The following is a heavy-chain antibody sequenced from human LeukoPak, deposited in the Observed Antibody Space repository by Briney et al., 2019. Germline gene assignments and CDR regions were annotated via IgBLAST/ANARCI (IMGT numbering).Heavy chain of an antibody. D-gene: IGHD5-18*01. V-gene: IGHV1-2*02. J-gene: IGHJ4*02. CDR1: GYTFTGYY. Sequence: ASVKVSCKASGYTFTGYYMHWVRQAPGQGLEWMGWINPNSGGTNYAQKFQGRVTMTRDTSISTAYMELSRLRSDDTAVYYCARGSTTLRGYSYVVDYWGQGTLVTVSS. CDR3: ARGSTTLRGYSYVVDY. CDR2: INPNSGGT.